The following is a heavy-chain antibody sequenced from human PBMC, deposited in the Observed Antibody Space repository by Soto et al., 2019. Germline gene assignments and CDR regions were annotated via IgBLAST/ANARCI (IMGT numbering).Heavy chain of an antibody. Sequence: ETLSLTCTVSGGSISSGSYYWDWIRQPPGKGLEWIGNVYYSGSTNYNPSLESRVTISVDTSKNQFSLKLSSVTAADTAVYYCARQTDSYYTFDAFDIWGQGTMV. CDR1: GGSISSGSYY. J-gene: IGHJ3*02. CDR3: ARQTDSYYTFDAFDI. CDR2: VYYSGST. D-gene: IGHD3-22*01. V-gene: IGHV4-39*01.